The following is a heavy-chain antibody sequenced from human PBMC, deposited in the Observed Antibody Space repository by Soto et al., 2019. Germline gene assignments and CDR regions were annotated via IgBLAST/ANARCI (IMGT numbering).Heavy chain of an antibody. CDR3: AREMYYSTYFDS. D-gene: IGHD3-10*01. V-gene: IGHV2-5*02. CDR1: GFSLTTSGVG. Sequence: QITLKESGPTLVRPTQTLTLTCTFSGFSLTTSGVGVGWIRQPPGKALEWLALIYWDDAHRYSPSLKTRLTIAKDTSKNQVVLTMTKLDPADTATYYCAREMYYSTYFDSWGQGTLVTVSS. CDR2: IYWDDAH. J-gene: IGHJ4*02.